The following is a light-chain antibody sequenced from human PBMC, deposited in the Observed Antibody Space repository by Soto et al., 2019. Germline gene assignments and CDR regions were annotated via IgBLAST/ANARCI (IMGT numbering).Light chain of an antibody. CDR3: QQYSSLWT. CDR2: DAS. CDR1: QSVSSSY. Sequence: EIVLTQSPGTLSLSPGERATLSCRASQSVSSSYLVWYQQKPGQAPRLLIYDASNRATGIPARFSGSGSGTDFTLTISSLEPEDSAVYYCQQYSSLWTFGQGTKVDIK. V-gene: IGKV3-20*01. J-gene: IGKJ1*01.